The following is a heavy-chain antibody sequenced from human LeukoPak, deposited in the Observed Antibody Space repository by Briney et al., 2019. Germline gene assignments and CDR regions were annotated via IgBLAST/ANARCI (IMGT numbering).Heavy chain of an antibody. V-gene: IGHV1-24*01. D-gene: IGHD2/OR15-2a*01. CDR3: ASISSHFLRPPYFAY. CDR2: FDPEGGET. Sequence: EASVKVSCKVSGYTLTELSMHWVRQAPGKGLEGMGGFDPEGGETIYAQKFQGRVTMTEDTSTDTAYMELSSLSSEDTAVYYCASISSHFLRPPYFAYWGQGTLVTVSS. CDR1: GYTLTELS. J-gene: IGHJ4*02.